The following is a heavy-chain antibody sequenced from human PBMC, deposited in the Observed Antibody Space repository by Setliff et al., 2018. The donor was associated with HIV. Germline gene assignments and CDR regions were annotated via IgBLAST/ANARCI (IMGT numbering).Heavy chain of an antibody. CDR1: GYTFSTHA. CDR2: INAGNGNT. Sequence: ASVKVSCKASGYTFSTHAMHWVRQAPGQRLEWMGWINAGNGNTKYSQKFQGRVTITRDTSASTAYMEVRSLRSEDTAVYYCARDFPSPDYSSSWAHLYYHYGMDVWGQGTTVTVS. V-gene: IGHV1-3*01. D-gene: IGHD6-13*01. J-gene: IGHJ6*02. CDR3: ARDFPSPDYSSSWAHLYYHYGMDV.